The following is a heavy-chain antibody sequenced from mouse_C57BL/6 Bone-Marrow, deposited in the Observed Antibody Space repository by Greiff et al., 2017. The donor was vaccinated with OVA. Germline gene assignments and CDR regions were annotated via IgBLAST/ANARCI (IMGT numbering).Heavy chain of an antibody. D-gene: IGHD1-1*01. CDR1: GYTFTEYT. Sequence: VQLQQSGAELVKPGASVKLSCKASGYTFTEYTIHWVKQRSGQGLEWIGWFYPGSGSLKYNEKFKDKATLTADKSSSTVYMERSRLTSEDSAVYFCARHEWGHYYYGSPFAYWGQGTLVTVSA. V-gene: IGHV1-62-2*01. CDR2: FYPGSGSL. J-gene: IGHJ3*01. CDR3: ARHEWGHYYYGSPFAY.